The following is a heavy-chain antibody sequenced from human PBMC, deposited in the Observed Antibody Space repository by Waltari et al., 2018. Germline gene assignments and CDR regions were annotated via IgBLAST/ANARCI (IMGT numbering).Heavy chain of an antibody. D-gene: IGHD6-19*01. CDR2: IKQDGSEE. CDR3: ARERRGQSGWYYFDF. V-gene: IGHV3-7*01. Sequence: EVQLVESGGGLVQPGGSLRLSCAAAGISFSSFWMTWVRQAPGKGLEWMANIKQDGSEEYYVDSVKGRFTISKDNAKNSLYLQMNSLRAEDTAVYFCARERRGQSGWYYFDFWGQGSLVTVSS. CDR1: GISFSSFW. J-gene: IGHJ4*02.